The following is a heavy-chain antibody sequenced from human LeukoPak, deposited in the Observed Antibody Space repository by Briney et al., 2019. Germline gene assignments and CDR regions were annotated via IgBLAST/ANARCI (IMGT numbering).Heavy chain of an antibody. J-gene: IGHJ4*02. CDR2: IWYDGSNK. CDR1: GFTFSSHG. CDR3: ARGLHYYDSSGPAQIDY. V-gene: IGHV3-33*01. D-gene: IGHD3-22*01. Sequence: PGGSLRLSCAASGFTFSSHGMHWVRQAPGKGLEWVAVIWYDGSNKYYADSVKGRFTISRDNSKNTLYLQMNSLRAEDTAVYYCARGLHYYDSSGPAQIDYRGQGTLVTVSS.